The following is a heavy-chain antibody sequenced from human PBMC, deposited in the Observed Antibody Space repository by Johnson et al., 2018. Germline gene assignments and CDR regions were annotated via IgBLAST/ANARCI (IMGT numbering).Heavy chain of an antibody. V-gene: IGHV3-33*01. CDR3: LRDNKGHAFDV. CDR1: GFTFSNYG. D-gene: IGHD1/OR15-1a*01. J-gene: IGHJ3*01. Sequence: QVQLQESGGGVVQPGRSLRLSCAASGFTFSNYGMHWVRQSPGNGLEWVAVILYDGGNTYYADPVKGGFTISRDDSTRYLQMKSLKTEETALYSCLRDNKGHAFDVWGQGTMVTVSS. CDR2: ILYDGGNT.